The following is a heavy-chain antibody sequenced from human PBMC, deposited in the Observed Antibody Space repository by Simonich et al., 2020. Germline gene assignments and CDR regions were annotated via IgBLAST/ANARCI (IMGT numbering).Heavy chain of an antibody. CDR1: GYTFTGYY. J-gene: IGHJ6*03. CDR3: ARGALTGDYYYMDV. V-gene: IGHV1-2*02. Sequence: QVQLVQSGAEVKKPGASVKVSCKASGYTFTGYYMHWVGQAPGQGLGWMGWINPNRGGTNYAQKFQGRVTMTRDTSISTAYMELSRLRSDDTAVYYCARGALTGDYYYMDVCGKGTTVTVSS. CDR2: INPNRGGT. D-gene: IGHD7-27*01.